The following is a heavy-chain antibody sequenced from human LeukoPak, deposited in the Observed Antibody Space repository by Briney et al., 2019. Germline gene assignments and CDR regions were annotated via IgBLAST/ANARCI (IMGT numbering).Heavy chain of an antibody. V-gene: IGHV1-69*04. J-gene: IGHJ4*02. CDR3: ASRYSGYDGEVDY. D-gene: IGHD5-12*01. Sequence: SVKVSCKASGGTFSSYAISWVRQAPGQGLEWMGRIIPIFGIANYAQKFQGRVTITADKSTSTAYLELSSLRSEDTAVYYCASRYSGYDGEVDYWGQGTLVTVSS. CDR2: IIPIFGIA. CDR1: GGTFSSYA.